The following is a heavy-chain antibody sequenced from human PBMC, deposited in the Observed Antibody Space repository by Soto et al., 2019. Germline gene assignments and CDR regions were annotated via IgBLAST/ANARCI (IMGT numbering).Heavy chain of an antibody. CDR2: IYNSGST. V-gene: IGHV4-59*11. J-gene: IGHJ4*02. Sequence: SETLSLTCTVSGGSISNHYWSWIRQPPGKGLEYIGYIYNSGSTDYNPSLKSRVTISVDTSKNQFSLKLSSVTAADTAVYYCARDPGGNYYFDYWGQGTLVTVSS. CDR1: GGSISNHY. CDR3: ARDPGGNYYFDY.